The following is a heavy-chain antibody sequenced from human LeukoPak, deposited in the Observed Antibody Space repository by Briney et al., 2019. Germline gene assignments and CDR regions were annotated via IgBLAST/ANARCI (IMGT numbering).Heavy chain of an antibody. D-gene: IGHD3-10*01. CDR1: GFSFCGHY. Sequence: PGGSQRLSCAASGFSFCGHYMSWLRQAPGKGPEWISYISGNGGDIAYADSVKGRFTISRDNAKNSLHLQMNSLRVEDTAVYHCVRHAGRTGGQWGQGTLIAVSS. J-gene: IGHJ4*02. CDR2: ISGNGGDI. V-gene: IGHV3-11*01. CDR3: VRHAGRTGGQ.